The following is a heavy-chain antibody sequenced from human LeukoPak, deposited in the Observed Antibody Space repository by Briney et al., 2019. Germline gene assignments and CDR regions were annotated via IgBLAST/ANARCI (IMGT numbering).Heavy chain of an antibody. D-gene: IGHD3-9*01. Sequence: SETLSLTCTVSGGSMSSYHWNWIRQPPGKRLDWIGDIYYSGSTNYNPSLKSRVTISVDTSKNQFSLKLSSVTAADTAVYYCARAADYDILTGYPYYFDYWGQGTRVTVSS. CDR1: GGSMSSYH. V-gene: IGHV4-59*01. CDR2: IYYSGST. J-gene: IGHJ4*02. CDR3: ARAADYDILTGYPYYFDY.